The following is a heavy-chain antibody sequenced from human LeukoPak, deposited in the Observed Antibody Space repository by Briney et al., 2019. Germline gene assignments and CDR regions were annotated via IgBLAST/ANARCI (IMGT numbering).Heavy chain of an antibody. D-gene: IGHD3-22*01. V-gene: IGHV3-23*01. J-gene: IGHJ4*02. CDR3: AKDPLDGYSYGRYYYDSSGYSDY. Sequence: PGGSLRLSCAASGFTFSSYAMSWVRQAPGKGLEWVSAISGSGGSTYYADSVKGRFTISRDNSKNTLYLQMNSLRAEDTAVYYCAKDPLDGYSYGRYYYDSSGYSDYWGQGTLVTVSS. CDR1: GFTFSSYA. CDR2: ISGSGGST.